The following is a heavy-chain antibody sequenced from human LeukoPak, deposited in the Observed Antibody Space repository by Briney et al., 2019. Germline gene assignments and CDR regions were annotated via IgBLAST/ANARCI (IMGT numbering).Heavy chain of an antibody. CDR3: AGEPSGWYVDH. V-gene: IGHV3-21*06. J-gene: IGHJ4*02. CDR1: GFTFSDFS. CDR2: ISGLSKYI. D-gene: IGHD6-19*01. Sequence: GGSLRLSCAASGFTFSDFSLNWVRQAPGKGLEWVSYISGLSKYIKYADSVKGRFTISRDNAKNLVYLQMNSLRAEDTAVYFCAGEPSGWYVDHWGQGTLVTVSS.